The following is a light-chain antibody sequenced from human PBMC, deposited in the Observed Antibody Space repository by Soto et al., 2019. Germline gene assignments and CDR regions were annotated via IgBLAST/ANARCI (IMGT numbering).Light chain of an antibody. V-gene: IGKV3-15*01. Sequence: EIVLTQSPATLSASPRQRATLSCRASQSVSSNLAWYQQKPGQAPRLLIYGASTRATGIPARFSGSGSGTEFTLTISSLQYEDFAVYYCQQDDDWPATVGQGAKVAIK. CDR1: QSVSSN. CDR2: GAS. J-gene: IGKJ1*01. CDR3: QQDDDWPAT.